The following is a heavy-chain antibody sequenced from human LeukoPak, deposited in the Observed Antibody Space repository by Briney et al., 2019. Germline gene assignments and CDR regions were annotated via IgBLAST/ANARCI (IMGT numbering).Heavy chain of an antibody. CDR3: ARDSHYYGSGSYYWPQRKSYYYYGMDV. CDR2: IYSGGST. Sequence: GGSLRLSCAASGFTVSSNYMSWVRQAPGKGLEWVSVIYSGGSTYYADSVKGRFTISRDNSKNTLYLQMNSLRAEDTAVYYCARDSHYYGSGSYYWPQRKSYYYYGMDVWGQGTTVTVSS. J-gene: IGHJ6*02. V-gene: IGHV3-53*01. CDR1: GFTVSSNY. D-gene: IGHD3-10*01.